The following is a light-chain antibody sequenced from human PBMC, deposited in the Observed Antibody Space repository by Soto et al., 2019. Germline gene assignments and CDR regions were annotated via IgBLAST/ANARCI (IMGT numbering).Light chain of an antibody. CDR2: DVS. V-gene: IGLV2-14*01. Sequence: QSALTQPASVSGSPGQSIAISCTGTSSDVGAYNYVSWYLQYPGKAPKLVIFDVSFRPSGVSNRFSGSKSGNTASLTNSGLQAEDEADYYCKSFTTSDTYVFGTGTKVTVL. J-gene: IGLJ1*01. CDR3: KSFTTSDTYV. CDR1: SSDVGAYNY.